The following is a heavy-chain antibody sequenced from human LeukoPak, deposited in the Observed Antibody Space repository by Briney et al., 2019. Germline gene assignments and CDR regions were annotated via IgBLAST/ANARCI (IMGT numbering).Heavy chain of an antibody. V-gene: IGHV4-4*07. CDR3: ARGSFAVINDCSGGSCQGRFDY. J-gene: IGHJ4*02. D-gene: IGHD2-15*01. CDR2: ISTSGST. Sequence: KSSETLSLTCTVSGDSISSYYWSWIRQPAGKGLEWIGRISTSGSTDYNPSLKSRVTMSVDTSKNQFSLKLSSVTAADTAVYYCARGSFAVINDCSGGSCQGRFDYWGQGTLATVSS. CDR1: GDSISSYY.